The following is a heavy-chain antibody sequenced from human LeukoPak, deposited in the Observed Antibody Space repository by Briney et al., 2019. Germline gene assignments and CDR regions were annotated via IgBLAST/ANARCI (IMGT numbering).Heavy chain of an antibody. V-gene: IGHV1-18*01. J-gene: IGHJ6*02. CDR1: GYTFTSYG. D-gene: IGHD1-7*01. CDR2: ISAYNGNT. CDR3: ARIRELGGYYYYYGMDV. Sequence: GASVKVSCKASGYTFTSYGISWVRQAPGRGLEWMGWISAYNGNTNYAQKLQGRVTMTTDISTSTAYMELRSLRSDDTAVYYCARIRELGGYYYYYGMDVWGQGTTVTVSS.